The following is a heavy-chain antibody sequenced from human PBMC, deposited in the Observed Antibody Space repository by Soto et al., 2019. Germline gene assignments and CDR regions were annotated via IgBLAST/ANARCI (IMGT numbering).Heavy chain of an antibody. D-gene: IGHD3-10*01. CDR2: INHSGST. V-gene: IGHV4-34*01. J-gene: IGHJ2*01. Sequence: QVHLQQWGAGLLKPSETLSLTCAVYGGSFSGYYWSWIRQPPGKGLDRIGEINHSGSTNYNPSLKSRVSISVGTSNNQFSLKLSSVTAADTAVYYCARGRGDGYNQHWYFDLWGRGTLVTVSS. CDR3: ARGRGDGYNQHWYFDL. CDR1: GGSFSGYY.